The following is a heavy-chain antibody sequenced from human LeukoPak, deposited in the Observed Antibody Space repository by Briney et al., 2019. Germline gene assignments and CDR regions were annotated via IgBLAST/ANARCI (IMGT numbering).Heavy chain of an antibody. CDR1: GYTFSNYA. D-gene: IGHD2-21*02. CDR3: AKRTYCGSDCYFDF. V-gene: IGHV3-23*01. CDR2: IGTGSSST. Sequence: GGSLRLPCAASGYTFSNYAMSWVLQAPGKGLEWVSAIGTGSSSTYYADSVKGRFTISRENSKNTVYLQMTNLRAEDTALYYCAKRTYCGSDCYFDFWGQGTLVTVSS. J-gene: IGHJ4*02.